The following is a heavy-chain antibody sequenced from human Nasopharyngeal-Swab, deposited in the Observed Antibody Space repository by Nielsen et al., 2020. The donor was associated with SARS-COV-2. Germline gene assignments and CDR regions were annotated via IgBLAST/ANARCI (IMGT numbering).Heavy chain of an antibody. Sequence: GGSLRLSCAASGFTFSNYAMTWVRQAPGKGLEWVGRIRSKANSYATAYAASVKGRFTISRDDSKNTAYLQMNSLKTEDTAVYYCTSSIAAAGSRYYYYYMDVWGKGTTVTVSS. V-gene: IGHV3-73*01. D-gene: IGHD6-13*01. CDR1: GFTFSNYA. CDR2: IRSKANSYAT. J-gene: IGHJ6*03. CDR3: TSSIAAAGSRYYYYYMDV.